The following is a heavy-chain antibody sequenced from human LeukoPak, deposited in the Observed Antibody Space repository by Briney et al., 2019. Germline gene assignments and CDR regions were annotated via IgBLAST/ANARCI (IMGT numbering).Heavy chain of an antibody. CDR3: ARDQQSGWGYDAFDI. Sequence: PGGSLRLSCAASGFTFDDYAMHWVRQAPGKGLEWVSGISWNSGSIGYADSVKGRFTISRDNSKNTLYLQMNSLRAEDTAVYYCARDQQSGWGYDAFDIWGQGTMVTVSS. J-gene: IGHJ3*02. V-gene: IGHV3-9*01. CDR1: GFTFDDYA. CDR2: ISWNSGSI. D-gene: IGHD6-19*01.